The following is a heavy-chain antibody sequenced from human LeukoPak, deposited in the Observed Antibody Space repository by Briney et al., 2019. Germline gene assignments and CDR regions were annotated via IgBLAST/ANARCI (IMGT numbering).Heavy chain of an antibody. J-gene: IGHJ6*02. CDR1: GYTFTSYG. CDR2: ISAYNGNT. V-gene: IGHV1-18*01. CDR3: ALGMTSHYYYGMDV. D-gene: IGHD1-14*01. Sequence: PPASVKVSCKASGYTFTSYGISWVRQAPGQGLEWMGWISAYNGNTNYAQKLQGRVTMTTDTSTSTAYMELRSLRSDDTAVYYCALGMTSHYYYGMDVWGQGTTVTVSS.